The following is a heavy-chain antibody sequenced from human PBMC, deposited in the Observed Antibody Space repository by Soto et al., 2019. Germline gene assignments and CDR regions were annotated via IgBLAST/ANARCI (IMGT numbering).Heavy chain of an antibody. Sequence: EVQLVESGGGLVQPGGSLRLSCAASGFTFSTYWMHWVRQAPGKGLVWVSRINGDGTITTYADSVKGRFTISRDNAKNTVYLQMNSLRAEDTAVYYCAGWGQQNYWGLGTLVTVSS. V-gene: IGHV3-74*03. CDR1: GFTFSTYW. J-gene: IGHJ4*02. D-gene: IGHD3-16*01. CDR3: AGWGQQNY. CDR2: INGDGTIT.